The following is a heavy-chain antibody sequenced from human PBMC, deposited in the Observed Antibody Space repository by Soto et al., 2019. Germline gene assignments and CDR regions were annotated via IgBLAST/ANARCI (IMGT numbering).Heavy chain of an antibody. CDR2: VYYRGRS. CDR3: VSQRTSVLTQAYFDY. D-gene: IGHD2-8*01. CDR1: GGSVSDSNYY. V-gene: IGHV4-39*01. Sequence: SETLSLTCTVSGGSVSDSNYYWGWIRQSPGKGLEWIGSVYYRGRSYSKSSVKSRVTISVDTSKNQFSLNLNSVTASDTAVYFCVSQRTSVLTQAYFDYWGPGALVTVSS. J-gene: IGHJ4*02.